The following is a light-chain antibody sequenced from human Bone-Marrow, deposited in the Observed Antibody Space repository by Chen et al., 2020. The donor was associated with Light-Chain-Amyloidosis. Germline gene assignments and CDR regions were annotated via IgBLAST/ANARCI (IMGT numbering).Light chain of an antibody. CDR1: QSVHANY. J-gene: IGKJ5*01. V-gene: IGKV3-20*01. CDR3: QQSSSSPIT. CDR2: GTS. Sequence: EIVLTQSPGTLSLSPGERVTLSCRASQSVHANYLTWYQQKPGQAPRLLISGTSSRAAGIPDRFSGSGSGTDLTLTISRLEPGDFAVYYCQQSSSSPITFGQGTRLEIK.